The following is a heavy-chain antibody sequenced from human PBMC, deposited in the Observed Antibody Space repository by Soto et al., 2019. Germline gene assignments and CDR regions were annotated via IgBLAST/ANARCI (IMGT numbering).Heavy chain of an antibody. CDR3: ARAGCWDAGTCPRDCDY. CDR1: GFTFSDHY. J-gene: IGHJ4*02. CDR2: SRNKASSYTT. Sequence: EVQLVESGGGLVQPGGSLRLSCAASGFTFSDHYMDWVRQAPGKGLEWVGRSRNKASSYTTEYAASVKGRFIISRDNSKNSLYLQMSSLETEDTAVYYCARAGCWDAGTCPRDCDYWGQGTLVTVSS. D-gene: IGHD6-13*01. V-gene: IGHV3-72*01.